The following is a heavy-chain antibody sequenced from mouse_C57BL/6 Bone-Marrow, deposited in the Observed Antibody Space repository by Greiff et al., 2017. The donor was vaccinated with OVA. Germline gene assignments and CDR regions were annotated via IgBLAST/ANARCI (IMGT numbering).Heavy chain of an antibody. D-gene: IGHD3-2*02. CDR3: AREGAAQAPYAMDY. CDR1: GYSITSGYY. CDR2: ISYDGSN. V-gene: IGHV3-6*01. J-gene: IGHJ4*01. Sequence: EVQLQESGPGLVKPSQSLSLTCSVTGYSITSGYYWNWIRQFPGNKLEWMGYISYDGSNNYNPSLKNRISITRDTSKNQFFLKLNSVTTEDTATYYCAREGAAQAPYAMDYWGQGTSVTVSS.